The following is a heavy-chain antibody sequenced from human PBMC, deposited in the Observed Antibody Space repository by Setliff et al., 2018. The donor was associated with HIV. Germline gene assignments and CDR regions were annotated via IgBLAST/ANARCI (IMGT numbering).Heavy chain of an antibody. CDR2: LSPSGTT. J-gene: IGHJ4*02. CDR1: GGSISSSNW. V-gene: IGHV4-4*02. CDR3: ASFFVTTVTNQDY. D-gene: IGHD4-17*01. Sequence: PSETLSLTCAVSGGSISSSNWWSWVRQPPGKGLEWIGELSPSGTTRSNPSLQSRVTISLDTSNNQFSLKLTSVTAADTAMYYCASFFVTTVTNQDYWGQGTPVTVSS.